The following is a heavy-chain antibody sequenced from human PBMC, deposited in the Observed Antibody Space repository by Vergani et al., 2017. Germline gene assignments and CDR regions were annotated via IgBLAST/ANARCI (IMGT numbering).Heavy chain of an antibody. D-gene: IGHD3-16*01. CDR2: IYYSGRT. CDR1: GGSVSSGSYY. J-gene: IGHJ4*02. V-gene: IGHV4-61*10. CDR3: ARDRGELYYFDY. Sequence: QVQLQESGPGLVKPSETLSLTCTVSGGSVSSGSYYWSWIRQPAGKGLEWIGYIYYSGRTNYNPSLKSRVTISVDTSKNQFSLKLSSVTAADTAVYYCARDRGELYYFDYWGQGTLVTVSS.